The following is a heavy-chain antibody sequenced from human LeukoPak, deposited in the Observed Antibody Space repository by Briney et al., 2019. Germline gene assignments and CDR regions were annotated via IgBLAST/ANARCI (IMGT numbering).Heavy chain of an antibody. CDR3: ARLGANCDILTGRYMAYYFDY. Sequence: SETLSLTCTVSGGSISSYYWSWIRQPPGKGLEWIGNIHYSGSTNYNPSLKSRLTISVDTSKNHFSLNLSSVTAADTAVYYCARLGANCDILTGRYMAYYFDYWGQGTLVTVSS. CDR2: IHYSGST. CDR1: GGSISSYY. V-gene: IGHV4-59*08. J-gene: IGHJ4*02. D-gene: IGHD3-9*01.